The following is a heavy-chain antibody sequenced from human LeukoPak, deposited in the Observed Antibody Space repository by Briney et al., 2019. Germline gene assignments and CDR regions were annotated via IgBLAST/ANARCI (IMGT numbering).Heavy chain of an antibody. J-gene: IGHJ3*02. CDR2: ISSGSTYI. V-gene: IGHV3-11*04. CDR3: ARDKNGVFDI. Sequence: GGSLRLSCAASGFTFSDSYMSWIRQVPGKGLEWVSSISSGSTYIYNADSVQGRFTISRDNAKNSLFLLVNSLRAEGTAVYYCARDKNGVFDIWGQGTMVTVSS. CDR1: GFTFSDSY. D-gene: IGHD3-3*01.